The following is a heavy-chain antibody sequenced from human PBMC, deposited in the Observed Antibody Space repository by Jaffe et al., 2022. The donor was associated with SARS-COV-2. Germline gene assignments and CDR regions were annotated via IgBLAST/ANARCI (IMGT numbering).Heavy chain of an antibody. Sequence: QVQLVESGGGVVQPGRSLRLSCAASGFTFSSYGMHWVRQAPGKGLEWVAVIWYDGSNKYYADSVKGRFTISRDNSKNTLYLQMNSLRAEDTAVYYCAREMIVVVKHAFDIWGQGTMVTVSS. D-gene: IGHD3-22*01. CDR3: AREMIVVVKHAFDI. J-gene: IGHJ3*02. CDR1: GFTFSSYG. CDR2: IWYDGSNK. V-gene: IGHV3-33*01.